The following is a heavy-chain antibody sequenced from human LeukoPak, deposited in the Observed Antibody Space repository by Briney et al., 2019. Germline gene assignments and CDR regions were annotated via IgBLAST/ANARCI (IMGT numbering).Heavy chain of an antibody. CDR3: AKGRNEDGDAALNY. J-gene: IGHJ4*02. CDR2: ISGSGGNT. V-gene: IGHV3-23*01. D-gene: IGHD4-17*01. Sequence: PGGSVRLSCAASGFTFSSYAMSWVRQAPGKGLEWVSSISGSGGNTFYADSVKGRFTISRDNPKNTLYLQMNSLRDEDTAAYHCAKGRNEDGDAALNYWGQGTLVTVSS. CDR1: GFTFSSYA.